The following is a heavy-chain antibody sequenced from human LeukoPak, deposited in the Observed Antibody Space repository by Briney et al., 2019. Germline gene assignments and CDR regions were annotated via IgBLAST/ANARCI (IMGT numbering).Heavy chain of an antibody. CDR3: ARDDSSGYLPIDY. J-gene: IGHJ4*02. V-gene: IGHV4-31*03. CDR1: GGSISSGGYS. Sequence: SETLSLTCTVSGGSISSGGYSWSWIRQHPGKGLEWIGYIYYSGSTYYNPSLKSRVTISVDTSKNQFSLKLSSVTAADTAVYYCARDDSSGYLPIDYWGQGTLVTVSS. CDR2: IYYSGST. D-gene: IGHD3-22*01.